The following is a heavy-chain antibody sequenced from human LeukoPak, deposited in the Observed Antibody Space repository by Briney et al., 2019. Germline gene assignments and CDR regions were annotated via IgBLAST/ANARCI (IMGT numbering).Heavy chain of an antibody. D-gene: IGHD5-18*01. CDR2: IYHSGST. CDR1: GGSISSGGYS. CDR3: ARVESGYSYGGYYYYGMDV. J-gene: IGHJ6*02. Sequence: PSQTLSLTCAVSGGSISSGGYSWSWIRQPPGKGLEWIGYIYHSGSTYYNPSLKSRVTISVDRSKNQFSLKLSSVTAADTAVYYCARVESGYSYGGYYYYGMDVWGQGTTVTVSS. V-gene: IGHV4-30-2*01.